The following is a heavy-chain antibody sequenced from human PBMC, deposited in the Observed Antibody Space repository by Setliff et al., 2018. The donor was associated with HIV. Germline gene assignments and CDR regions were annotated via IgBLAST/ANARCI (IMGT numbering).Heavy chain of an antibody. V-gene: IGHV3-23*01. J-gene: IGHJ4*01. Sequence: ETLRLSCAASGFTFSSYAMSWVRQAPGKGLEWVSVISGSGGSTFYADSVKGRFTISRDNSKNTLYLLMNGLRVEDTAVYYCAKDGISGGAYPPYYFDYWGHGTLVTVSS. CDR1: GFTFSSYA. D-gene: IGHD2-15*01. CDR2: ISGSGGST. CDR3: AKDGISGGAYPPYYFDY.